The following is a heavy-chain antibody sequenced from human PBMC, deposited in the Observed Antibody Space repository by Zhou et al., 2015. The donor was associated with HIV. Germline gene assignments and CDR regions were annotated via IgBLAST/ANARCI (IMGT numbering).Heavy chain of an antibody. CDR1: GGTFSSYA. CDR3: ARVPAVGITYVGYLRVRTGPFWVLTFF. J-gene: IGHJ3*01. V-gene: IGHV1-69*12. Sequence: QVQLVQSGAEVKKPGSSVKVSCKASGGTFSSYAISWVRQAPGQGLEWMGGIIPIFGTANYAQKFQGRVTITADESTSTAYMELSSLRSEDTAVYYCARVPAVGITYVGYLRVRTGPFWVLTFFGVQG. CDR2: IIPIFGTA. D-gene: IGHD3-3*01.